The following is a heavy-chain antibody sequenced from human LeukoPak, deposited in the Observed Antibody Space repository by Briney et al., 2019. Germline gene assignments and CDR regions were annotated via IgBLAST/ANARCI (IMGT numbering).Heavy chain of an antibody. Sequence: PSETLSLTCTVSGGSISSGSYYWSWIRQPAGKGLEWIGRIYTSGSTNYNPSLKSRVTISVDTSKNQFSLKLSSVTAADTAVYYCARETYYYGSGSYFLNWFDPWGQGTLVTVSS. CDR2: IYTSGST. J-gene: IGHJ5*02. CDR3: ARETYYYGSGSYFLNWFDP. V-gene: IGHV4-61*02. CDR1: GGSISSGSYY. D-gene: IGHD3-10*01.